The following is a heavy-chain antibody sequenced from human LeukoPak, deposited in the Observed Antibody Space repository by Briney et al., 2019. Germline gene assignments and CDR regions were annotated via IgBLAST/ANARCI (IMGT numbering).Heavy chain of an antibody. CDR1: GFTFSNYA. CDR3: AKDSGYYYDSSNYLYFDS. D-gene: IGHD3-22*01. CDR2: ISASGGST. J-gene: IGHJ4*02. V-gene: IGHV3-23*01. Sequence: GGSLRLSCGASGFTFSNYAMSWVRQAPGKGLEWVSGISASGGSTYYADSVKGRFTISRDNSRNTLYLQMNSLRAEDTAVYYCAKDSGYYYDSSNYLYFDSWGQGTLVTVSS.